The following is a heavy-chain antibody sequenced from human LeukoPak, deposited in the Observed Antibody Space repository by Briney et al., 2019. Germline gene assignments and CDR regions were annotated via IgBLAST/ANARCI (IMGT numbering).Heavy chain of an antibody. CDR2: IKLDGSEK. J-gene: IGHJ4*02. CDR1: GFTFGKYW. D-gene: IGHD3-3*01. CDR3: ARDQYDTWSRRGNFDS. Sequence: GGSLRLSCVASGFTFGKYWMSWVRQAPGKGLEWVANIKLDGSEKNYVDSVKGRFTISRDNTKNSLYLQMNSLRVEDTAVSYCARDQYDTWSRRGNFDSWGQGTLVIVSS. V-gene: IGHV3-7*03.